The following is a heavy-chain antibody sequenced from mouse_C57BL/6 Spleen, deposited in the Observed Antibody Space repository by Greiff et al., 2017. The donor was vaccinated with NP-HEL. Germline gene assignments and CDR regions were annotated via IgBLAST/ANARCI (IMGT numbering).Heavy chain of an antibody. CDR3: AKNYDYDVRVYAMDY. V-gene: IGHV1-19*01. Sequence: EVQLQQSGPVLVKPGASVKMSCKASGYTFTDYYMNWVKQSHGKSLEWIGVINPYNGGTSYNQKFKGKATLTVDKSSSTAYMELNSLTSEDSAFYYCAKNYDYDVRVYAMDYWGQGTSVTVSS. J-gene: IGHJ4*01. CDR1: GYTFTDYY. D-gene: IGHD2-4*01. CDR2: INPYNGGT.